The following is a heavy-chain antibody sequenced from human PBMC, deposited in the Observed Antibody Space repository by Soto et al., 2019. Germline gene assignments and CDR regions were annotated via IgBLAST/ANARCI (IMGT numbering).Heavy chain of an antibody. CDR2: IYYSGST. Sequence: SETLSLTCTVSGGSISSGDYYCSWIRQPPGKGLDWIGYIYYSGSTYYKPSLKSRVTISVDTSKKQFSLKLSSVTAADTAVYYCARGYYYDSSGYYYYFEYWGEGTLVTVS. CDR1: GGSISSGDYY. D-gene: IGHD3-22*01. V-gene: IGHV4-30-4*01. J-gene: IGHJ4*02. CDR3: ARGYYYDSSGYYYYFEY.